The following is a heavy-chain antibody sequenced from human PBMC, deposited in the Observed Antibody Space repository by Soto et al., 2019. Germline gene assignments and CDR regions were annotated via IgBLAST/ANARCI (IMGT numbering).Heavy chain of an antibody. D-gene: IGHD2-2*01. J-gene: IGHJ6*03. Sequence: QVQLQESGPGLVKPSQTLSLTCTVSGGSISSGGYYWSWIRQHPGKGLEWIGYIYYSGSTYYNPSLKSRVTLSVDTSKNQFSLKLSSVTAADTAVYYCARGKVPVPSSLHYYYYYMDVWGKGTTVTVSS. CDR3: ARGKVPVPSSLHYYYYYMDV. CDR2: IYYSGST. CDR1: GGSISSGGYY. V-gene: IGHV4-31*03.